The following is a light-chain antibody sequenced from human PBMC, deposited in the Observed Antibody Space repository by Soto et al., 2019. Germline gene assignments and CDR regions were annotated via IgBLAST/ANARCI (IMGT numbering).Light chain of an antibody. CDR2: GAS. Sequence: EIVMTQSPATLSVSPGERATLSCRASQSVSSNLAWYQQKPGQAPMLLIYGASTRATGIPARFSGSGSGTEFTLTISSLQSEDFAVYYCQQYNSWPPYTIGQGTKLEIK. V-gene: IGKV3-15*01. J-gene: IGKJ2*01. CDR1: QSVSSN. CDR3: QQYNSWPPYT.